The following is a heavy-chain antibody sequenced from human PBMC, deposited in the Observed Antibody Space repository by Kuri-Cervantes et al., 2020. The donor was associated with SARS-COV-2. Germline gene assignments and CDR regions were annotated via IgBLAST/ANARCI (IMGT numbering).Heavy chain of an antibody. CDR2: INHSGST. Sequence: GSLRLSCTVSGGSISSSSYYWGWIRQPPGKGLEWIGEINHSGSTNYNPSLKSRVTISVDTSKNQFSLKLSSVTAADTAVYYCARAQWSSGYSNIDYWGQGTLVTVSS. J-gene: IGHJ4*02. V-gene: IGHV4-39*07. CDR3: ARAQWSSGYSNIDY. D-gene: IGHD3-22*01. CDR1: GGSISSSSYY.